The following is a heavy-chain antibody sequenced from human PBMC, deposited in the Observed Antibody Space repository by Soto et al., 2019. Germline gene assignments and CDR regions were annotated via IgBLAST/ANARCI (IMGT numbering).Heavy chain of an antibody. Sequence: GGSLRLSCAASGFTFSTYSMNWVRQAPGKGLEWVSYISSSSSTIFYTDSVKGRFTVSRDNAKNSLYPQMNSLRAEDTAVYYCAHCSGGSCYYFDYWGQGTLVTVSS. CDR1: GFTFSTYS. J-gene: IGHJ4*02. CDR3: AHCSGGSCYYFDY. V-gene: IGHV3-48*01. CDR2: ISSSSSTI. D-gene: IGHD2-15*01.